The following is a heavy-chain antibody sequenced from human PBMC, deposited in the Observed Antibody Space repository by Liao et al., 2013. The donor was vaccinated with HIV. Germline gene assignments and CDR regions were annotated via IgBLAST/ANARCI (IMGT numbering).Heavy chain of an antibody. CDR3: CVETLEESWCSSGWVGRRRIIDV. Sequence: QVQLQESGPGLVKPSETLSLTCTVSGGSISSYYWSWIRQPAGKGLEWIGRIYSSGFTNYNPSLQEVESPLSVDTSNEPTFSLETTPPVTAADSAGTISCVETLEESWCSSGWVGRRRIIDVWGEGTDGRPSP. CDR2: IYSSGFT. V-gene: IGHV4-4*07. J-gene: IGHJ6*03. CDR1: GGSISSYY. D-gene: IGHD2-8*02.